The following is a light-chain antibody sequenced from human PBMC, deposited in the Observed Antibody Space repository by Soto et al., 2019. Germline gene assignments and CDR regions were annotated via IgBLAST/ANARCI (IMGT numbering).Light chain of an antibody. Sequence: QSALTPPASLYGSPGQSITIACTGTSCDGGGYNYVSWYQQHPGKAPKLMILEVSNRPSGVSYRFSGAKSGNTASLNISGLPPEDEADYYCSAYTSSSTLYVFGSGTKVTVL. J-gene: IGLJ1*01. CDR3: SAYTSSSTLYV. CDR2: EVS. CDR1: SCDGGGYNY. V-gene: IGLV2-14*01.